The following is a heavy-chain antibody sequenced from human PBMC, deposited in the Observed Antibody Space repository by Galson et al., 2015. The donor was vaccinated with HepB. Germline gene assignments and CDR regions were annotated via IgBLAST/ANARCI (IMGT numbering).Heavy chain of an antibody. CDR3: AAYDSSGYPIDY. CDR2: IVVGSGNT. J-gene: IGHJ4*02. V-gene: IGHV1-58*01. D-gene: IGHD3-22*01. CDR1: GFTFTSSA. Sequence: SVKVSCKASGFTFTSSAVQWVRQARGQRLEWIGWIVVGSGNTNYAQKFQERVTITRDMSTSTAYMELSSLRSEDTAVYYCAAYDSSGYPIDYWGQGTLVTVSS.